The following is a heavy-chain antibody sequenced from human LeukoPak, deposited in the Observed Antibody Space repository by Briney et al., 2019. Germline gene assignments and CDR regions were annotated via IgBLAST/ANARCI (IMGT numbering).Heavy chain of an antibody. J-gene: IGHJ4*02. CDR3: ARGYSGSYRVDY. V-gene: IGHV3-74*01. CDR2: ISSDGSST. Sequence: PGGSLRLSCAASGFTFSSYWMHWVRQAPGKGLVWVSRISSDGSSTTYADSVKGRFTISRGNAKNTLYLQMNSLRAEDTAVYYCARGYSGSYRVDYWGQGTLVTVSS. CDR1: GFTFSSYW. D-gene: IGHD1-26*01.